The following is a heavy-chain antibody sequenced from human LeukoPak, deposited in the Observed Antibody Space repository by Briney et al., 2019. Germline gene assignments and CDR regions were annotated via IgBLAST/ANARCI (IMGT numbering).Heavy chain of an antibody. V-gene: IGHV4-34*01. J-gene: IGHJ5*02. CDR3: GRESGAETFMGTRFDR. D-gene: IGHD2/OR15-2a*01. CDR1: GGSFTSYY. CDR2: INQSGST. Sequence: SETLSLTCGVYGGSFTSYYWSWIRHPPGKGLEWVGEINQSGSTNYNPSLKSRVTISVDTSKNQFSLKLGLLTAADTAVYYCGRESGAETFMGTRFDRWGQGTLVTVSS.